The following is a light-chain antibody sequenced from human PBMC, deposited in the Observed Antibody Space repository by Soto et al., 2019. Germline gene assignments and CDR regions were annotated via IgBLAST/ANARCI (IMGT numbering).Light chain of an antibody. J-gene: IGLJ3*02. CDR1: SSDIGAYNY. CDR3: SSYTTTNTLWV. Sequence: QSALNQPASVSGSPGQSVTISCTGTSSDIGAYNYVSWYQQHPGKAPKLIISEVSDRPSGVSDRFSGSKSGNTASLSISGLQAEDEAHYFCSSYTTTNTLWVFGGGTKLTVL. V-gene: IGLV2-14*01. CDR2: EVS.